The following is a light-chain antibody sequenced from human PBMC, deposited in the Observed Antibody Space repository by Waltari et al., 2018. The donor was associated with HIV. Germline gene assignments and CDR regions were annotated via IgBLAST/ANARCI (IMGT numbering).Light chain of an antibody. V-gene: IGKV4-1*01. CDR3: QQYYSTLDT. CDR1: QSVLYSSNKKNY. Sequence: DIVMTQSPDSLSASLVDRLTITCTSSQSVLYSSNKKNYLAWYQEKPGQPPKLLIYWASTRESGVPDRFSGSGSGTDFNLTSSSLQAEDVAVYYCQQYYSTLDTFGEGTKVEMK. J-gene: IGKJ4*01. CDR2: WAS.